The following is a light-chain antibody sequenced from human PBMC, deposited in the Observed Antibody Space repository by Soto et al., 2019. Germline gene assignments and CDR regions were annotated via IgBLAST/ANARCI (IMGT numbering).Light chain of an antibody. V-gene: IGLV1-47*01. CDR2: RNN. CDR1: SSNIGGNY. CDR3: AAWDDSLSGPV. J-gene: IGLJ2*01. Sequence: QSVLTQPPSASGTPGQRVTITCSGSSSNIGGNYVYWYQQLPGTAPKLLIYRNNHRPSGVPDRFSGSKSGTSASLAISGLRSENEADYYCAAWDDSLSGPVFGGGTKLTVL.